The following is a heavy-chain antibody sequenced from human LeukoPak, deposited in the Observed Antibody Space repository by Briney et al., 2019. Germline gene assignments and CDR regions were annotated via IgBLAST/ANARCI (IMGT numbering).Heavy chain of an antibody. CDR1: GGSFSGYY. CDR3: ARGGDGYNQDALYFDY. Sequence: SETLSLTCAVYGGSFSGYYWSWIRQPPGKGLEWIGEINHSGSTNYNPSLKSRVTISVDTSKNQFSLKLSSVTAADTAVYYCARGGDGYNQDALYFDYWGQGTLVTVSS. CDR2: INHSGST. D-gene: IGHD5-24*01. V-gene: IGHV4-34*01. J-gene: IGHJ4*02.